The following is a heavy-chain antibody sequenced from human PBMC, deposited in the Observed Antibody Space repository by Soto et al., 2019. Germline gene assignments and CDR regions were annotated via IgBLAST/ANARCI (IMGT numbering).Heavy chain of an antibody. CDR2: IYYSGST. J-gene: IGHJ4*02. Sequence: SETLSLTCTVSGGSISSYYWSWIRQPPGKGLEWIGYIYYSGSTNYNPSLKSRVTISVDTSKNQFSLKLSSVTAADTAVYYCARRIAVAQFDYWGQGTLVTVSS. D-gene: IGHD6-19*01. CDR3: ARRIAVAQFDY. CDR1: GGSISSYY. V-gene: IGHV4-59*08.